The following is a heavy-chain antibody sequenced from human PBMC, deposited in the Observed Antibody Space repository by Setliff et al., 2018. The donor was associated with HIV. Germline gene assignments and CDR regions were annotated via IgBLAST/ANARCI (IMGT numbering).Heavy chain of an antibody. CDR3: AGPRGDEAFDV. J-gene: IGHJ3*01. CDR2: FIPVLDIT. V-gene: IGHV1-69*10. Sequence: SVKVSCKASGGTSSTYAINWVRQAPGQGLEWMGQFIPVLDITNYAQKFQGTVTINADKSTNTMYLELRSLRPEGTAMYYCAGPRGDEAFDVWGQGTMVTVSS. D-gene: IGHD3-10*01. CDR1: GGTSSTYA.